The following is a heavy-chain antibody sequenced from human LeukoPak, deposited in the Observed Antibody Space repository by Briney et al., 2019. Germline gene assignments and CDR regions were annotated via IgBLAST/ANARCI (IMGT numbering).Heavy chain of an antibody. Sequence: ASVKVSCKASGYTFNIYGITWVRQAPGQGLEWMGWISVYNGNTNYAQKLQGRATMTTDTSTSTAYMEVRSLRSDDTAVYYCARDGAISGSNADYWGQGTLVTVSS. V-gene: IGHV1-18*01. CDR2: ISVYNGNT. D-gene: IGHD1-26*01. CDR1: GYTFNIYG. CDR3: ARDGAISGSNADY. J-gene: IGHJ4*02.